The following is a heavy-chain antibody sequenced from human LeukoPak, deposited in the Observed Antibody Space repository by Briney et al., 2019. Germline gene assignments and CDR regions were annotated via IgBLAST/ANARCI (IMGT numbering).Heavy chain of an antibody. CDR2: ISSSGTYI. Sequence: GGSLRLSCAASGFTFSAYSINWVRQAPGRGLEWVSSISSSGTYIYYADSVKGRFTISRDNAKNSLSLQMNSLRAEDTAVYYCARDFRYSGSYHHWFDPWGQGTLVTASS. J-gene: IGHJ5*02. CDR3: ARDFRYSGSYHHWFDP. D-gene: IGHD1-26*01. CDR1: GFTFSAYS. V-gene: IGHV3-21*01.